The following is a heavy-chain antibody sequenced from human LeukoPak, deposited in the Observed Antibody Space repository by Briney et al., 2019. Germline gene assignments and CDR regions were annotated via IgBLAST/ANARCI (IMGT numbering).Heavy chain of an antibody. CDR2: IYYSGST. CDR3: ARQSSTSCYIDY. Sequence: KPSETLSLTCTVSGGSISSSSYYWGWIRQPPGKGLEWIGSIYYSGSTFYNPSPKSRVTISVDTSKNQFSLKLSSVTATDTAVYFCARQSSTSCYIDYWGQGTLVAVSS. D-gene: IGHD2-2*02. J-gene: IGHJ4*02. V-gene: IGHV4-39*01. CDR1: GGSISSSSYY.